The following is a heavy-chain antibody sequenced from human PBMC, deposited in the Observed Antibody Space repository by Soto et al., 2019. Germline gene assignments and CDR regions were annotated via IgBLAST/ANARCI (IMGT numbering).Heavy chain of an antibody. V-gene: IGHV4-39*01. Sequence: QLQLQESGPGLVKPSETLSLTCTVSGGSISSSSYYWGWIRQPPGKGLEWIGSIYYSGSTYYNPSLKSRVTISVDTSKNQFSLKLSSVTAADTAVYYCARRGYVVDAFDIWGQGTMVTVSS. CDR2: IYYSGST. CDR3: ARRGYVVDAFDI. CDR1: GGSISSSSYY. J-gene: IGHJ3*02. D-gene: IGHD3-16*01.